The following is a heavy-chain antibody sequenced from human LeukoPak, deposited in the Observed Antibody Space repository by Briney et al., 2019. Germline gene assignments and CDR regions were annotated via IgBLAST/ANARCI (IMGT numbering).Heavy chain of an antibody. D-gene: IGHD2-2*01. V-gene: IGHV4-39*07. CDR2: IYYSANT. CDR3: ASTKQYHQEFFDN. CDR1: GDSITSAGYY. Sequence: SETLSLTCSVSGDSITSAGYYWGWIRQPPGKGLEWIGSIYYSANTYYNPSLKSRVTISVDTSKNQFSLKLSSVTAADTAVYYCASTKQYHQEFFDNWGQGTLVTVSS. J-gene: IGHJ4*02.